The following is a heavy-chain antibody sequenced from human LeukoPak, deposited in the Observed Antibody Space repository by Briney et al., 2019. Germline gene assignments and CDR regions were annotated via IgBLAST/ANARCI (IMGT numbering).Heavy chain of an antibody. Sequence: SGGSLRLSCAASGFTFSSYSMNWVRQAPGKGLEWVSSISSSSSYIYYADSVKGRFTISRDNAKNSLYLQMNSLRAEDTAVYYCARNMIVVVVAAKGYGMDVWGQGTTVTVSS. CDR2: ISSSSSYI. D-gene: IGHD2-15*01. V-gene: IGHV3-21*01. CDR1: GFTFSSYS. J-gene: IGHJ6*02. CDR3: ARNMIVVVVAAKGYGMDV.